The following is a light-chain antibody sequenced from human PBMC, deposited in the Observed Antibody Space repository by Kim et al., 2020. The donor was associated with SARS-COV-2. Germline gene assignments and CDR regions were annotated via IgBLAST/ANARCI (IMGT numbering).Light chain of an antibody. CDR1: SSDIGGYNY. Sequence: QSVPISCTGTSSDIGGYNYVSWYQQHPGKAPKLMIYEVSKRPSGVPDRFSGSKSANTASLTVSGLQAEDEADYYCSSYAGSNNYVFGTGTKVTVL. CDR2: EVS. V-gene: IGLV2-8*01. J-gene: IGLJ1*01. CDR3: SSYAGSNNYV.